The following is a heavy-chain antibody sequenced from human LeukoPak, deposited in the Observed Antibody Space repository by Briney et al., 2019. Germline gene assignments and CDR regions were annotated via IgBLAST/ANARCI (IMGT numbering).Heavy chain of an antibody. CDR2: LHHRGSI. CDR3: TRDGYLIAGSRFDD. V-gene: IGHV4-38-2*02. Sequence: SETLSLTCTVSGYSIIDGYYWGWIRQPPGKGLEWIGSLHHRGSIYYNPSLKSRVSTSVDTSKNQIFLKLSSVTAADTAVYYSTRDGYLIAGSRFDDWGQGTLVTVTS. D-gene: IGHD6-13*01. CDR1: GYSIIDGYY. J-gene: IGHJ4*02.